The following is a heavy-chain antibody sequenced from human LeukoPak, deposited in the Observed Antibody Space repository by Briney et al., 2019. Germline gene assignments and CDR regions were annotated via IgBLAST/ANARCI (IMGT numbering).Heavy chain of an antibody. CDR3: ARRVRKGYCSSTSCSEEAFDI. Sequence: SETLSLTCTVSGGSISSRSYYWGWVRQPPGKGLEWIGNIYFLGSTHYNPSLKSRVTISVDTSRNQFSLKLSSVTAADTAVYYCARRVRKGYCSSTSCSEEAFDIWGHGTLVTVSS. CDR1: GGSISSRSYY. V-gene: IGHV4-39*01. D-gene: IGHD2-2*01. CDR2: IYFLGST. J-gene: IGHJ3*02.